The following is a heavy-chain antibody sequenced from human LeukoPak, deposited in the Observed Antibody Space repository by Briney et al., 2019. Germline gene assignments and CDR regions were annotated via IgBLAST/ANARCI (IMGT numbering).Heavy chain of an antibody. Sequence: GGSLRLSCSASGFQFSSFWMHWVRQAPGKGLVWVSRINLDGRSTTYADSVKGRFTISRDNAKNTLYLQMNSLRDEDTGIYYCARDERGNWNDTPRYWGQGILVTVSS. D-gene: IGHD1-1*01. CDR2: INLDGRST. CDR3: ARDERGNWNDTPRY. V-gene: IGHV3-74*01. J-gene: IGHJ4*02. CDR1: GFQFSSFW.